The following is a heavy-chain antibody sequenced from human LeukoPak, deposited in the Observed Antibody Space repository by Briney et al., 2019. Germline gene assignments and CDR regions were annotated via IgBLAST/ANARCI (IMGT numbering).Heavy chain of an antibody. J-gene: IGHJ5*02. CDR1: GITVSNIY. Sequence: GGSLRLSCAASGITVSNIYVAWVRQAPGKGLEWVSVIHRGDTTYYADSVKGRFTISRDTSKNSVYLQMHSLSAEDSAIYFCAKAASSPPYSGGYGGWFGPWGQGTLVTVSS. V-gene: IGHV3-66*02. CDR3: AKAASSPPYSGGYGGWFGP. CDR2: IHRGDTT. D-gene: IGHD5-12*01.